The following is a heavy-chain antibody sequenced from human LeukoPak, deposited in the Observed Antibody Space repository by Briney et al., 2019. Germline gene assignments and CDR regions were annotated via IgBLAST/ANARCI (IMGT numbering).Heavy chain of an antibody. V-gene: IGHV4-4*07. J-gene: IGHJ4*02. Sequence: SETLSLTCTVSGGSISSYYWNWIRQPAGKGLEWIGRIYTSGSTNYNPSLKSRVTMSVDTTKNQFSLKLSSVTAADTAVYYCARDGKGSGGSHDWYYFDYWGQGTLVTVSS. D-gene: IGHD2-15*01. CDR1: GGSISSYY. CDR3: ARDGKGSGGSHDWYYFDY. CDR2: IYTSGST.